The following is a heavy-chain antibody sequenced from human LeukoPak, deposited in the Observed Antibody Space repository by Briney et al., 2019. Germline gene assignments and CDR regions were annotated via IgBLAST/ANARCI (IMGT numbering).Heavy chain of an antibody. D-gene: IGHD3-3*01. CDR1: GYTFTDYF. V-gene: IGHV1-2*05. CDR3: ARGPRITIFGVVMANDAFDI. J-gene: IGHJ3*02. CDR2: INPKSGGT. Sequence: ASVKVSCKASGYTFTDYFMNWVRQAPGQGLEWMGRINPKSGGTVYAQKFQGRVTMTRDTSSSIAYMELSRLRFDDTVVYYCARGPRITIFGVVMANDAFDIWGQGTMVTVSS.